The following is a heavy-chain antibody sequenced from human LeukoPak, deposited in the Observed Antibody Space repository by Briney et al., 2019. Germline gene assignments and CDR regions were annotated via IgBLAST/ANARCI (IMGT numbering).Heavy chain of an antibody. Sequence: ASVKVSCKASGYTFTGYYMHWVRQAPGQGLEWMGWINPNSGNTGYAQKFQGRVTITRNTSISTAYMELSSLRSEDTAVYYCARVPFWGQGTLVTVSS. J-gene: IGHJ4*02. CDR3: ARVPF. CDR1: GYTFTGYY. CDR2: INPNSGNT. V-gene: IGHV1-8*03.